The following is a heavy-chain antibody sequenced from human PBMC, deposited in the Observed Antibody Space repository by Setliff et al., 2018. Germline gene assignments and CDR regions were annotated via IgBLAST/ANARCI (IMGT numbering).Heavy chain of an antibody. J-gene: IGHJ4*02. CDR1: GFNFDDFA. Sequence: GESLKISCAASGFNFDDFAMHWVRLPPGQGLQWVSLISRDGVTTYYADSVRGRFTISRDSGTNSLSLQMNRLRAEDTAVYFCARARDPFNWSSYYFASWGPGTLVTVSS. D-gene: IGHD1-20*01. CDR2: ISRDGVTT. V-gene: IGHV3-43D*03. CDR3: ARARDPFNWSSYYFAS.